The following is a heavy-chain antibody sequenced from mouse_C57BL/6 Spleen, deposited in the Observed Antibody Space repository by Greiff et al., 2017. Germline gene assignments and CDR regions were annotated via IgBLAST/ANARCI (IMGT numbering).Heavy chain of an antibody. Sequence: VESGGGLVKPGGSLKLSCAASGFTFSDYGMHWVRQAPEKGLEWVAYISSGSSTIYYADTVKGRFTISRDNAKNTLFLQMTSLRSEDTAMYYCARRLTAQGSWFAYWGQGTLVTVSA. CDR3: ARRLTAQGSWFAY. V-gene: IGHV5-17*01. CDR2: ISSGSSTI. CDR1: GFTFSDYG. J-gene: IGHJ3*01. D-gene: IGHD3-2*02.